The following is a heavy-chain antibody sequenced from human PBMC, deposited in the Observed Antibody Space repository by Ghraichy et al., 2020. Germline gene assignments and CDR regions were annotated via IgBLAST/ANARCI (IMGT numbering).Heavy chain of an antibody. V-gene: IGHV3-15*07. CDR2: IKSKTDGGTT. D-gene: IGHD3-3*01. J-gene: IGHJ4*02. CDR1: GFTFSNAW. Sequence: GESLNISCAASGFTFSNAWMNWVRQAPGKGLEWVGRIKSKTDGGTTDYAAPVKGRFTISRDDSKHTLYLQMNSLKTDDTAVYYCTTNTYYDFWSAYSSVFDYWGQGTLVTVSS. CDR3: TTNTYYDFWSAYSSVFDY.